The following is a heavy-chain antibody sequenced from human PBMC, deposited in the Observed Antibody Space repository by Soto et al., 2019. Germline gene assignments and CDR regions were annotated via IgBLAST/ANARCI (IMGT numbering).Heavy chain of an antibody. D-gene: IGHD1-7*01. CDR2: IYFNGKA. CDR3: AHDSHGGNTFFDI. Sequence: VQLQESGPGLVRPSETLALTCTVSGGSVSSGNVYWSWIRQSPGKGLEWIGHIYFNGKAYYSPSLKSRLAISLDTSNNHFSLKLSSVYAADTAVYYCAHDSHGGNTFFDIWGQGAPVTVSS. CDR1: GGSVSSGNVY. J-gene: IGHJ4*02. V-gene: IGHV4-30-4*01.